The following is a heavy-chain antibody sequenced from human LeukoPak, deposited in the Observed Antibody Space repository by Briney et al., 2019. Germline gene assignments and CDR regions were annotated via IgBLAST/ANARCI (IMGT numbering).Heavy chain of an antibody. V-gene: IGHV3-23*01. J-gene: IGHJ6*02. CDR3: AKISVGPLSRPTHVYLYYGMDV. CDR2: IGSSGATI. Sequence: PGGSLRLSCAASGFTFSSFAMSWVRQAPGKGPEWVSGIGSSGATIFYADSVKGRFTISRDNSKNTVYLEMNNLTAEDTAIYYCAKISVGPLSRPTHVYLYYGMDVWGQGTTVTVSS. CDR1: GFTFSSFA. D-gene: IGHD3-10*01.